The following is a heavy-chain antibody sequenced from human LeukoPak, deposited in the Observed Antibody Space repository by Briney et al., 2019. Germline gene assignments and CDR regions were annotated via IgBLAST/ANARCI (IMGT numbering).Heavy chain of an antibody. CDR1: GVTFSTYT. V-gene: IGHV3-21*01. D-gene: IGHD5-18*01. Sequence: GGTLRLSCAASGVTFSTYTMNWVRQAPGKGLEWVSSISSRSSYIFYAESMKGRFTISRDTAKNSLYLQMSSLGGEDTAVYYCAREGYSYGHDCWGQGTLVTVSS. CDR2: ISSRSSYI. J-gene: IGHJ4*02. CDR3: AREGYSYGHDC.